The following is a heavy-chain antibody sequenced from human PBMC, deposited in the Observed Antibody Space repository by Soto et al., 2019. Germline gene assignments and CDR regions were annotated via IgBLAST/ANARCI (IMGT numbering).Heavy chain of an antibody. D-gene: IGHD6-19*01. V-gene: IGHV1-69*02. CDR2: IIPILGIA. CDR1: GGTFSSYT. CDR3: AIAVAGQELPYYFDY. J-gene: IGHJ4*02. Sequence: QVQLVLSGAEVKKPGSSVKVSCKASGGTFSSYTISWVRQAPGQGLEWMGRIIPILGIANYAQKFQGRVTITADKSTSTAYMELSSLRSEDTAVYYCAIAVAGQELPYYFDYWGQGTLVTVSS.